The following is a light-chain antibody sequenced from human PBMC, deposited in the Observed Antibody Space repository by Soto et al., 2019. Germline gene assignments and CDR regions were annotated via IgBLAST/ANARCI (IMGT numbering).Light chain of an antibody. V-gene: IGLV2-14*01. CDR2: EVS. CDR3: SPYTSSSTV. CDR1: SSDVGGYNY. J-gene: IGLJ1*01. Sequence: QSVLTQPASVSGSPGQSITISCTGTSSDVGGYNYVSWYQQHPGKATKLMIYEVSNRPSEVSNRFSGSKSGNTASLTISGLQAEDAADYYCSPYTSSSTVFGTGTKVTDL.